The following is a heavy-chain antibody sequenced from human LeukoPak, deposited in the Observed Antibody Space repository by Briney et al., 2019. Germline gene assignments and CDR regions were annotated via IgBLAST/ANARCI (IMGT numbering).Heavy chain of an antibody. V-gene: IGHV4-59*01. J-gene: IGHJ4*02. CDR1: GGSISSYY. CDR2: IYYSGST. Sequence: SETLSLTCTVSGGSISSYYWSWIRQPPGKGLEWIGYIYYSGSTNYNPSLKSRVTISVDMSKNQFSLKLSSVTAADTAVYYCAREARRKGAAAGTVNNFDYWGQGTLVTVSS. CDR3: AREARRKGAAAGTVNNFDY. D-gene: IGHD6-13*01.